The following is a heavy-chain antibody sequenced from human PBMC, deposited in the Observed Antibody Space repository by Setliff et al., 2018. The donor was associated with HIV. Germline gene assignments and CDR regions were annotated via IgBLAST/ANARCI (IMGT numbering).Heavy chain of an antibody. D-gene: IGHD3-10*01. CDR1: GASISATTHC. CDR3: ARHSFNGAWFGELLLPFFDK. CDR2: VDYSETT. V-gene: IGHV4-39*01. Sequence: SETLSLTCTVFGASISATTHCWSWIRQAPGKGLEWIGSVDYSETTYYNPTLQGRVTISVEASMIQFSLNLTSVTAADTSLYFCARHSFNGAWFGELLLPFFDKWGQGILVTVPQ. J-gene: IGHJ4*02.